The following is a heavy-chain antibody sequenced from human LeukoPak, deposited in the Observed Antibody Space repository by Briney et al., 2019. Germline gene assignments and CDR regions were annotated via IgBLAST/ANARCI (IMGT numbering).Heavy chain of an antibody. Sequence: PGGSLRLSCAASGFTFSSYWMSWVRQAPGKGLEWVSYISSSSSTIYYADSVKGRFTISRDNAKNSLYLQMNSLRAEDTAVYYCARDPLPLPQIAVVDAFDIWGQGTMVTVSS. CDR2: ISSSSSTI. V-gene: IGHV3-48*01. CDR3: ARDPLPLPQIAVVDAFDI. CDR1: GFTFSSYW. J-gene: IGHJ3*02. D-gene: IGHD6-19*01.